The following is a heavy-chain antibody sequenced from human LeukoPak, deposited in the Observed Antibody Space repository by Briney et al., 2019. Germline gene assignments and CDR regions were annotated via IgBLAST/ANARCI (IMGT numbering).Heavy chain of an antibody. CDR3: ARLYYDSSGFYYFDY. Sequence: SETLSLTCTVSGGSISSYYWSWIRQPPGKGLEWIGYIYYSGSTNYNPSLKSRVTISVDTSRNQFSLKLSSVTAADTAMLYCARLYYDSSGFYYFDYWGQGTLVTVSS. CDR2: IYYSGST. D-gene: IGHD3-22*01. J-gene: IGHJ4*02. V-gene: IGHV4-59*12. CDR1: GGSISSYY.